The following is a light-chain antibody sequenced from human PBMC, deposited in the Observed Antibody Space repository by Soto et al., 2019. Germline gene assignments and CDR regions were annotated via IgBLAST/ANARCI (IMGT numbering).Light chain of an antibody. V-gene: IGKV3-11*01. Sequence: EIVLTQSPATLSLSPGERATLSCRASQSVSSYLAWYQQKPGQAPRLLIYDASNRATGIPARFSGSGSGTDFTLTISSPEPEDFAVYYCQQRWTFGQGTKLEIK. CDR2: DAS. J-gene: IGKJ2*01. CDR3: QQRWT. CDR1: QSVSSY.